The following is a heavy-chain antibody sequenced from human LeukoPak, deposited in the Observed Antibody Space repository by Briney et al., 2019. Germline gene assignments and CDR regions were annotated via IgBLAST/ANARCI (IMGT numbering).Heavy chain of an antibody. CDR3: ARPSGGTPFKRFDY. CDR2: INHSGST. CDR1: GGSISSYY. J-gene: IGHJ4*02. Sequence: SETLSLTCTVSGGSISSYYWSWIRQPPGKGLEWIGEINHSGSTNYNPSLKSRVTISLDTSKNQFSLKLTSVTAADTALYYCARPSGGTPFKRFDYWGEGTLVTVSS. D-gene: IGHD1-14*01. V-gene: IGHV4-34*01.